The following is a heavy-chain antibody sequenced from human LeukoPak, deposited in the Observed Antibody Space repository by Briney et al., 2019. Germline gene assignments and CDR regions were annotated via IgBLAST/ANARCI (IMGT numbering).Heavy chain of an antibody. J-gene: IGHJ4*02. V-gene: IGHV3-30-3*01. CDR3: ARDFEVMITVTVFDY. CDR2: ISYDGSNK. D-gene: IGHD4-17*01. CDR1: GFTFSSYA. Sequence: SGGSLRLSCAASGFTFSSYAMHWVRQAPGKGLEWVAVISYDGSNKYYADSVKGRFTISRDNSKNTLYLQMNSLRAEDTAVYYCARDFEVMITVTVFDYWGQGTLVTVSS.